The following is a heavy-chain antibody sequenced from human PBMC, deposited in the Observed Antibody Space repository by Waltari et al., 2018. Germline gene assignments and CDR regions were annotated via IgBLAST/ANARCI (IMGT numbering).Heavy chain of an antibody. V-gene: IGHV4-34*01. CDR1: GGSFSGSY. D-gene: IGHD3-3*01. CDR2: INHSGST. CDR3: ARLYDFWSGQYGMDV. J-gene: IGHJ6*02. Sequence: QVQLQQWGAGLFKPSETLSLTCAVYGGSFSGSYWSWIRQPPGKGLEWIGEINHSGSTNYNPSLKSRVTISVDTSKNQFSLKLSSVTAADTAVYYCARLYDFWSGQYGMDVWGQGTTVTVSS.